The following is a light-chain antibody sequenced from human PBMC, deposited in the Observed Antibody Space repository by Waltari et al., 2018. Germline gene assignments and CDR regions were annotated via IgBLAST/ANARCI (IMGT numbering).Light chain of an antibody. V-gene: IGLV1-40*01. CDR3: ESVDSSLNAVR. CDR1: SSNIGAGYD. Sequence: QSVLTQPPSVSGAPGQRVTISCTGSSSNIGAGYDVHWYQQFPGTAPKLLIYRNRNRPSGFPDRFSGSKSVTSASLAITGLLAEDEADYYCESVDSSLNAVRFGGGTKLTVL. CDR2: RNR. J-gene: IGLJ2*01.